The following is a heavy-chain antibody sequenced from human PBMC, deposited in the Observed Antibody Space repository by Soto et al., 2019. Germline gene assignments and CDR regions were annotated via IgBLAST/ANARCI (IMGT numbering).Heavy chain of an antibody. CDR3: ARREVADYYYYGMDV. J-gene: IGHJ6*02. CDR1: GGTFSSYA. D-gene: IGHD5-12*01. Sequence: SVKVSCKASGGTFSSYAISWVRQAPGQGLEWMGGIIPIFGTANYAQKFQGRVTITADESTSTAYMELSSLRSEDTAVYYCARREVADYYYYGMDVWGQGTTVTVSS. CDR2: IIPIFGTA. V-gene: IGHV1-69*13.